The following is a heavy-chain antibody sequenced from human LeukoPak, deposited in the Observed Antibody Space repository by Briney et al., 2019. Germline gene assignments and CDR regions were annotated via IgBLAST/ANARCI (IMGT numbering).Heavy chain of an antibody. V-gene: IGHV1-46*01. J-gene: IGHJ6*02. Sequence: ASVKVSCKASGYTFTSYYMHWVRQAPGQGLEWMGIINLSGGSTSYAQKFQGRVTMTRDTSTSTVYMELSSLRSEDTAVYYCARAPGYYDFWGNYGMDVWGQGTTVTVSS. D-gene: IGHD3-3*01. CDR1: GYTFTSYY. CDR2: INLSGGST. CDR3: ARAPGYYDFWGNYGMDV.